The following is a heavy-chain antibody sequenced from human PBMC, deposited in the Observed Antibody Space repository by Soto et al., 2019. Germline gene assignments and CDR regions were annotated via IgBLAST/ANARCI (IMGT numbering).Heavy chain of an antibody. J-gene: IGHJ4*02. CDR1: GGSFSGYY. D-gene: IGHD4-17*01. V-gene: IGHV4-34*01. Sequence: PSETLSLTCAVYGGSFSGYYWSWIRQPPGKGLEWIGEINHSGSTNYNPSLKSRVTISVDTSKNQFSLKLSSVTVADTAVYYCARGNDYGDYYFDYWGQGTLVTVSS. CDR3: ARGNDYGDYYFDY. CDR2: INHSGST.